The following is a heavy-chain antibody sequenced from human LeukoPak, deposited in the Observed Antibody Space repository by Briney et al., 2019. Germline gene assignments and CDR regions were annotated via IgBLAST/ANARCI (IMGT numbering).Heavy chain of an antibody. D-gene: IGHD6-19*01. CDR1: GYTFTSYG. V-gene: IGHV1-18*01. J-gene: IGHJ6*02. CDR2: ISAYNGNT. Sequence: ASVKVSCKASGYTFTSYGISWVRQAPGQGLEWMGWISAYNGNTNYAQKLQGRVTMTTDTSTSTAYMELRSLRSDDTAVYYCARDQEPGYSSGRLNYYGMDVWGQGTTVTVSS. CDR3: ARDQEPGYSSGRLNYYGMDV.